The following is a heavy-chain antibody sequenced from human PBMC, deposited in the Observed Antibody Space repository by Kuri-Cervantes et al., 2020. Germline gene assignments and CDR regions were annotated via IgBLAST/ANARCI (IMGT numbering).Heavy chain of an antibody. CDR1: GYTFINYD. J-gene: IGHJ4*02. Sequence: ASVKVSCKTSGYTFINYDISWVRQAPGQGLEWMGWIAPYNGDTNYAEKFQGRVTMTRNTSISTAYMELSSLRSEDTAVYYCARGLDYWGQGTLVTVSS. CDR2: IAPYNGDT. CDR3: ARGLDY. V-gene: IGHV1-8*02.